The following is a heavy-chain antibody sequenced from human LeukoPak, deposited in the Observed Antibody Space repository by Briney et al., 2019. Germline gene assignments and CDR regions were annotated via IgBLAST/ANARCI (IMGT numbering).Heavy chain of an antibody. CDR2: ISYDGSNK. D-gene: IGHD3-9*01. V-gene: IGHV3-30*04. CDR3: ARDAQPLYDILTGYHPRFGY. J-gene: IGHJ4*02. Sequence: PGGSLRLSCAASGFTFSSYAMHWVRQAPGKGLEWVAFISYDGSNKYYADSVKGRFTISRDNSKNTLYLKMNSLRAEDTAVYYYARDAQPLYDILTGYHPRFGYWGQGTLVTLSS. CDR1: GFTFSSYA.